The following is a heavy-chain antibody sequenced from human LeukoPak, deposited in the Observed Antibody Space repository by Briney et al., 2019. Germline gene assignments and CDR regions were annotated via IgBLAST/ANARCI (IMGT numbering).Heavy chain of an antibody. J-gene: IGHJ6*03. Sequence: GGSLRLSCAASGFIFSSYSRNWVRQAPGKGLEWLSYISSSSTTIYYADSVKGRFTISRDNAKSSLYLQMNSLKAEDTAVYYCARIRFPITGHTNNYYYMDVWGKGTTVTVSS. V-gene: IGHV3-48*04. CDR2: ISSSSTTI. CDR1: GFIFSSYS. D-gene: IGHD1-20*01. CDR3: ARIRFPITGHTNNYYYMDV.